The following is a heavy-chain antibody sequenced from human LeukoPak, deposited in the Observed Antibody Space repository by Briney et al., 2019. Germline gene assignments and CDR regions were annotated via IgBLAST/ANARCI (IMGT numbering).Heavy chain of an antibody. J-gene: IGHJ4*02. V-gene: IGHV4-61*01. CDR3: ARVLIAVAGYDY. Sequence: SETLSLTCTVADVSVSSGTYYWTWIRQPPGQGLEWIGYIYYGGSTNYNPSLKTRVTISVDTSKDQFSLRLTSVSAADTATSYCARVLIAVAGYDYWGQGTQVTVSS. CDR2: IYYGGST. D-gene: IGHD6-19*01. CDR1: DVSVSSGTYY.